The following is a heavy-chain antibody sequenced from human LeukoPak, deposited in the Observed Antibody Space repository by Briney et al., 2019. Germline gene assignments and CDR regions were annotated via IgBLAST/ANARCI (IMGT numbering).Heavy chain of an antibody. CDR2: MNPNSGNT. D-gene: IGHD3-10*01. CDR1: GYSFTSND. Sequence: GASVNVSCKASGYSFTSNDINWVRQATGQGLERMGWMNPNSGNTGYAQKFQGRVTMTRNTSISTAYMELSSLRSEDTAVYYCARVEWGRGWFGEFRNWFDPWGQGTLVTVSS. CDR3: ARVEWGRGWFGEFRNWFDP. J-gene: IGHJ5*02. V-gene: IGHV1-8*02.